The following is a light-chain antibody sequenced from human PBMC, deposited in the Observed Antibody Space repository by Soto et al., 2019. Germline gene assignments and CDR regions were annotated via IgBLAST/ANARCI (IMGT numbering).Light chain of an antibody. V-gene: IGKV3-20*01. CDR3: QQYASSPLT. CDR2: GAS. J-gene: IGKJ4*01. Sequence: EIMLTQSPGTLSMSPGERATLSCRASQSITQSFLAWYQQRPGQSPRLLIYGASNRAAGIPGRFSGSGSGTDFSLTISRLEPEDFAVYYCQQYASSPLTFGGGTKVEIK. CDR1: QSITQSF.